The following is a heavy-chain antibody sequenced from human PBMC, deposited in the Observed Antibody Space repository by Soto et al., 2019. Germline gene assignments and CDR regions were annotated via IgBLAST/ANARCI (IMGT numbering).Heavy chain of an antibody. CDR1: GFTFSSYA. Sequence: PGGSLRLSCAASGFTFSSYAMSWVRQAPGKGLEWVSAISGSGGSTYCADSVKGRFTISRDNSKNTLYLQMNSLRAEDTAVYYCAKGHDSSSWPNNWFDPWGQGTLVTVSS. CDR3: AKGHDSSSWPNNWFDP. J-gene: IGHJ5*02. D-gene: IGHD6-13*01. CDR2: ISGSGGST. V-gene: IGHV3-23*01.